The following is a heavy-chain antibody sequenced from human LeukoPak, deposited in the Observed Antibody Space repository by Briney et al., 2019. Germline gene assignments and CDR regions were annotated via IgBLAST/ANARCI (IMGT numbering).Heavy chain of an antibody. J-gene: IGHJ5*02. CDR2: ISSAGTTR. CDR1: GFTFSSYE. Sequence: PGGSLRLSCAASGFTFSSYEMNWVRQTPGKGLEWISYISSAGTTRIYADSVKGRFTISRDNAKNSLYLQMNSLRAEDTAVYHCARDYWFDPWGHGTLVTVSS. V-gene: IGHV3-48*03. CDR3: ARDYWFDP.